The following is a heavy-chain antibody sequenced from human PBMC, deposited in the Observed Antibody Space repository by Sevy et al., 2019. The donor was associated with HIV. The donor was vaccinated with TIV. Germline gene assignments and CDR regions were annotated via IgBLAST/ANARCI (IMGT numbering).Heavy chain of an antibody. Sequence: GGSLRLSCAASGLTFTTNAMSWVRQAPGKGLEWVAGITSGGATYYADSVKGRFTVSRDNSKNTLYLQLNSLRADDTAVFYCAGGDTPMITAPDYWGQGTLVTVSS. V-gene: IGHV3-23*01. CDR2: ITSGGAT. CDR3: AGGDTPMITAPDY. CDR1: GLTFTTNA. J-gene: IGHJ4*02. D-gene: IGHD3-16*01.